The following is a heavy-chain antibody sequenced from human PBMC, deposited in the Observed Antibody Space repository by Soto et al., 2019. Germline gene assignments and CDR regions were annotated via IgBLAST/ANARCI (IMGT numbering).Heavy chain of an antibody. CDR3: ARPAAAGRWYDAFDI. V-gene: IGHV5-51*01. J-gene: IGHJ3*02. CDR2: IYPGDSDT. D-gene: IGHD6-13*01. Sequence: PGESLKISCKGSGYSFTSYWIGWVRQMPGKGLEWMGIIYPGDSDTRYSPSFQGQVTISADKSISTAYLQWSSLKASDTAMYYCARPAAAGRWYDAFDIWGQGTMVTVSS. CDR1: GYSFTSYW.